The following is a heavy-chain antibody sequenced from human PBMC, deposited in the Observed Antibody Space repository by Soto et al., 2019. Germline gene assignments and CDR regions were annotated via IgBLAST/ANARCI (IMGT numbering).Heavy chain of an antibody. D-gene: IGHD3-16*01. CDR2: ISSSSSYI. V-gene: IGHV3-21*01. CDR1: GFTFSSYS. J-gene: IGHJ4*02. Sequence: EVQLVESGGGLVKPGGSLRLSCAASGFTFSSYSMNWVRQAPGKGLEWVSSISSSSSYIYYADSVKGRFTISRDNAKNSLYRQMNSLRAEDTAVYYCAREGGYDYLWGSPWGQGPLVTVSS. CDR3: AREGGYDYLWGSP.